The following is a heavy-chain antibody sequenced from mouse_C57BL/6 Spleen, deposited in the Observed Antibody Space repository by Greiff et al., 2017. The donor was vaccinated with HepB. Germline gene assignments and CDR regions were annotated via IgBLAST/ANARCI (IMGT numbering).Heavy chain of an antibody. J-gene: IGHJ3*01. CDR2: ISNGGGST. V-gene: IGHV5-12*01. CDR3: ARTGGSSGFGY. CDR1: GFTFSDYY. Sequence: EVKLVESGGGLVQPGGSLKLSCAASGFTFSDYYMYWVRLTPEKRLEWVAYISNGGGSTYYPDTVKGRFTISRDNAKSTLYLQMSRLKSEDTAMYYCARTGGSSGFGYWGQGTLGTVTA. D-gene: IGHD1-1*01.